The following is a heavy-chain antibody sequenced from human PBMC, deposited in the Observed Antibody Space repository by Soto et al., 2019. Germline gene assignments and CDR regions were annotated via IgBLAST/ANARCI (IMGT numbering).Heavy chain of an antibody. V-gene: IGHV3-33*01. CDR1: GFTFSSYG. CDR2: IWYDGSNK. Sequence: HPGGSLRLSCAASGFTFSSYGMHWVRQAPGKGLEWVAVIWYDGSNKYYADSVKGRFTISRDNSKNTLYLQMNSLRAEDTAVYYCAGESDAFDIWGQGTMVTVSS. J-gene: IGHJ3*02. CDR3: AGESDAFDI.